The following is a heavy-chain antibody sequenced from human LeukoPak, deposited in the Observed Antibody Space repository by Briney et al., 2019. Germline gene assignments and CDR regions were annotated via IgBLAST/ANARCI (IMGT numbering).Heavy chain of an antibody. Sequence: ASVKVSRKASGYTFVNYGISWVRRAPGQGLEWMGWISLYNGQTRFAQKFQGRVALTTDLSTSTAYMELRSLRPDDTALYYCVRDVVVVGASVFDYWGQGTLVTVSS. CDR1: GYTFVNYG. V-gene: IGHV1-18*01. CDR2: ISLYNGQT. J-gene: IGHJ4*02. CDR3: VRDVVVVGASVFDY. D-gene: IGHD2-15*01.